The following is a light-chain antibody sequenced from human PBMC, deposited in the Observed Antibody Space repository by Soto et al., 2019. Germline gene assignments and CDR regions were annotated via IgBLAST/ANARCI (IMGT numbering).Light chain of an antibody. CDR2: DAS. CDR1: QSIRYW. Sequence: DIQMTQSPSSLSASVGERVTITLRASQSIRYWLAWYQQKPGKAPKLLIYDASKLETGVPSRFSGSGSGTDFTFTISSLQPEDIATYYCQQYDKLPLTFGGGTKVDIK. CDR3: QQYDKLPLT. J-gene: IGKJ4*01. V-gene: IGKV1-33*01.